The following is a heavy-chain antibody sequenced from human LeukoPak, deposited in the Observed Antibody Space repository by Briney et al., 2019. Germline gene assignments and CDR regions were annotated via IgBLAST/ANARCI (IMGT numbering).Heavy chain of an antibody. J-gene: IGHJ4*02. D-gene: IGHD5-24*01. CDR1: GGSFSGYY. V-gene: IGHV4-34*01. CDR2: INHSGST. Sequence: SETLSLTCAVYGGSFSGYYWSWIRQPPGKGLEWIGEINHSGSTNYNPSLKSRVTILVDTSKNQFSLKLSSVTAADTAVYYCARVGVEMATIGDYYFDYWGQGTLVTVSS. CDR3: ARVGVEMATIGDYYFDY.